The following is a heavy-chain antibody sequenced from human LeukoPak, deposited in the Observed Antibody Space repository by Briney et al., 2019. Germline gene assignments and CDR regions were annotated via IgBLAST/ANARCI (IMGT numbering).Heavy chain of an antibody. Sequence: PSETLSLTCAVYGGSFSGYYWSRIRQPPGKGLEWIGEINHSGSTNYNPSLKSRVTTSVDTSKNQFSLKLSSVTAADTAVYYCARGGERGYCSSTSCRNWSNYWGQGTLVTVSS. D-gene: IGHD2-2*01. CDR1: GGSFSGYY. CDR2: INHSGST. V-gene: IGHV4-34*01. J-gene: IGHJ4*02. CDR3: ARGGERGYCSSTSCRNWSNY.